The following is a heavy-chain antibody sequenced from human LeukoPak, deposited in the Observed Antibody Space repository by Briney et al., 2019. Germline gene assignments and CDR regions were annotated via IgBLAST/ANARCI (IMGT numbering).Heavy chain of an antibody. Sequence: GESLKISCKGSGYSFTVYWITWVRQMPGKGLEWMGTIDPSDSYTNYSPSFQGHVTISADKSINSAYLQWSSLKTSDSAIYYCARHFYGDYAFDYWGQGTLVTVSS. CDR1: GYSFTVYW. D-gene: IGHD4-17*01. CDR3: ARHFYGDYAFDY. CDR2: IDPSDSYT. J-gene: IGHJ4*02. V-gene: IGHV5-10-1*01.